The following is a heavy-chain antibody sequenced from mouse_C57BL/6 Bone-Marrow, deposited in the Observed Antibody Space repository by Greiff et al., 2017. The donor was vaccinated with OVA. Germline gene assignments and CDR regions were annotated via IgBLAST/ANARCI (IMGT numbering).Heavy chain of an antibody. J-gene: IGHJ2*01. V-gene: IGHV1-69*01. Sequence: QVQLQQPGAELVMPGASVKLSCKASGYTFTSYWMHWVKQRPGQGLEWIGEIDPSDSYTNYNQKLKGKSTLTVDKSSSTAYMQLSSLTSEDSAVYYCARANYYDYDPDYWGQGTTLTVSS. CDR2: IDPSDSYT. CDR1: GYTFTSYW. D-gene: IGHD2-4*01. CDR3: ARANYYDYDPDY.